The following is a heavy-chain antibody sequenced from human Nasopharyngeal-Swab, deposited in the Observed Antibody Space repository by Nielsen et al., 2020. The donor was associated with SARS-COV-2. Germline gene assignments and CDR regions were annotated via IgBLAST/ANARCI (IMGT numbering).Heavy chain of an antibody. V-gene: IGHV3-7*05. CDR3: ATHNDYRFEN. D-gene: IGHD4-11*01. Sequence: GGSLRLSCAGSGFTFSSKWMNWARQAPGKGLEWVANISPDGGQKYYADSVKGRFTISRDNAKNSLYLQMDSLRAEDTAVYYCATHNDYRFENWGQGTLVSVSS. CDR2: ISPDGGQK. CDR1: GFTFSSKW. J-gene: IGHJ4*02.